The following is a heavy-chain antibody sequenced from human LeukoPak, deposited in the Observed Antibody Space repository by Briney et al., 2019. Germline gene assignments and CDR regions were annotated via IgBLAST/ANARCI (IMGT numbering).Heavy chain of an antibody. CDR1: GGSISSYY. D-gene: IGHD3-10*01. V-gene: IGHV4-59*01. J-gene: IGHJ4*02. CDR3: AREPDYYGSGSYGQPKNSPNDY. Sequence: PSETLSLTCTVSGGSISSYYWSWIRQPPGKGLEWIGYISYSGSTNYNPSLKSRVTISVHTSKNQFSLKLSSVTAADTAVYYCAREPDYYGSGSYGQPKNSPNDYWGQGTLVTVSS. CDR2: ISYSGST.